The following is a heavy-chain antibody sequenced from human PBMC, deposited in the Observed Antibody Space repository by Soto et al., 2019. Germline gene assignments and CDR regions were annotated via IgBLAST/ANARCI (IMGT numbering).Heavy chain of an antibody. V-gene: IGHV3-48*01. J-gene: IGHJ4*02. CDR1: GFTFRSYS. Sequence: EVQLVESGGGLVQPGGSLRLSCAASGFTFRSYSMKWVRQAPGKGQEWVSYISSSSSTIYYADSVKGRFTISRDNAKNSLYLQMNSLRAEDSAVDYCAREGWLRGLCDYWGQGTLVTVSS. CDR2: ISSSSSTI. CDR3: AREGWLRGLCDY. D-gene: IGHD5-12*01.